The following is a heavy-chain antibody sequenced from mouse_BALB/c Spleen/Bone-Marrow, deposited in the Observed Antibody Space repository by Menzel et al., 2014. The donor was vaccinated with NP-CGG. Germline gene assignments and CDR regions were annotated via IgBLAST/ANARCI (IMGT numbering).Heavy chain of an antibody. CDR1: GFTFSSYA. V-gene: IGHV5-9-1*01. Sequence: EVKLMESGGGLVKPGGSLKLSSAASGFTFSSYAMSWVRQTPEKRLEWVATISSGGSYTYYPDSVKGRFTISRDNAKNTLYLQMSSLRSEDTAMYYCARGGGYDWYFDVWGAGTTVTGSS. CDR2: ISSGGSYT. D-gene: IGHD2-2*01. CDR3: ARGGGYDWYFDV. J-gene: IGHJ1*01.